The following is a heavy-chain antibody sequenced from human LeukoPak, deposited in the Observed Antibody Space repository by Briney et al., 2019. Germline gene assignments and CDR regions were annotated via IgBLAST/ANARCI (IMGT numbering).Heavy chain of an antibody. V-gene: IGHV3-7*05. Sequence: GGSLRLSCAASGFTFSYYWMGWVRQAPGKGLEWVANIKQDGSEKYYVDSVRGRFTISRDNAKNSLYLQMNSLRAEDTAVYYCAKGRDYDYYYGMDVWGQGTTVTVSS. CDR3: AKGRDYDYYYGMDV. CDR1: GFTFSYYW. CDR2: IKQDGSEK. J-gene: IGHJ6*02.